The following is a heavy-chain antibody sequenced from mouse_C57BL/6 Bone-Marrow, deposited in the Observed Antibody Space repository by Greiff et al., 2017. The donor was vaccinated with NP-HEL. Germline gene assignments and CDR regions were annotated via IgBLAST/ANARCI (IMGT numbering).Heavy chain of an antibody. CDR1: GYTFTSYW. CDR3: ARYYGSSLAWFAY. CDR2: IDPSDSYT. V-gene: IGHV1-69*01. Sequence: QVQLQQPGAELVMPGASVKLSCKASGYTFTSYWMHWVKQRPGQGLEWIGEIDPSDSYTNYNQKFKGKSTLTGYKSSSTAYMQLSSLTSEDSAVYYCARYYGSSLAWFAYWGQGTLVTVSA. D-gene: IGHD1-1*01. J-gene: IGHJ3*01.